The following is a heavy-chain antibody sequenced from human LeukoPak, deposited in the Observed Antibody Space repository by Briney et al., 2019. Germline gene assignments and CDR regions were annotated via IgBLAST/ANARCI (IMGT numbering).Heavy chain of an antibody. V-gene: IGHV3-23*01. Sequence: GGSLRLSCAASGFTFSSYAMSSVRQARGKGLEWVSAISGSGGSTYYADSVKGRFTISRDNSKNTLYLQMNSLRAEDTAVYYCAKESGVLLWFGELRFDYWGQGTLVTVSS. D-gene: IGHD3-10*01. J-gene: IGHJ4*02. CDR2: ISGSGGST. CDR1: GFTFSSYA. CDR3: AKESGVLLWFGELRFDY.